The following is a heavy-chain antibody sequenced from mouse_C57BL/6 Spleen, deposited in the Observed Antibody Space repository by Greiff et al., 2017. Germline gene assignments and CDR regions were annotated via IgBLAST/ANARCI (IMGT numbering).Heavy chain of an antibody. CDR3: ASSYYAMDY. V-gene: IGHV1-64*01. CDR2: IHPNSGST. Sequence: VKLMESGAELVKPGASVKLSCKASGYTFTSYWMHWVKQRPGQGLEWIGMIHPNSGSTNYNEKFKSKATLTVDKSSSTAYMQLSSLTSEDSAVYYCASSYYAMDYWGQGTSVTVSS. J-gene: IGHJ4*01. CDR1: GYTFTSYW.